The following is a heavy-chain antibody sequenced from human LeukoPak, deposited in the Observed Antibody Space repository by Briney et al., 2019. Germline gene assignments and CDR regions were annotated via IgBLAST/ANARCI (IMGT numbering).Heavy chain of an antibody. CDR3: ARMRSHYEVLTGYSNPFDY. CDR1: GGSISSFY. D-gene: IGHD3-9*01. CDR2: IYYTGTT. V-gene: IGHV4-59*08. J-gene: IGHJ4*01. Sequence: SETLSLTCTVSGGSISSFYWSWIRQPPGKGLEWIGYIYYTGTTNHNPSLNSRVSISVDTSKNQFSLKLSSVTAADTAVYYCARMRSHYEVLTGYSNPFDYWGHGILVTVSS.